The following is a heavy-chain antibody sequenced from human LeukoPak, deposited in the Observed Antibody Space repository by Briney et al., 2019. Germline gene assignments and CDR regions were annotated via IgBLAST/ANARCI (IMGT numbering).Heavy chain of an antibody. V-gene: IGHV3-23*01. CDR1: GFTFSDYA. D-gene: IGHD6-13*01. J-gene: IGHJ4*02. CDR2: ISGNGGTT. Sequence: GGSLRLSCAASGFTFSDYAMSWVRQAPGKGLEWVSGISGNGGTTYYADSVKGRSTISRDNSKKVLYLQMSSLRAEDTAVYYCAKYQQQLANWGQGTLVTVSS. CDR3: AKYQQQLAN.